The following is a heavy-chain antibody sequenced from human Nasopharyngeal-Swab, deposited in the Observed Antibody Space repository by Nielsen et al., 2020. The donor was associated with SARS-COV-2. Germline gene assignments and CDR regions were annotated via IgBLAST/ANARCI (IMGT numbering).Heavy chain of an antibody. Sequence: GGSLRLSCAASGFTFSNYGMHWVRQAPGKGLEWVAVISYDGSNKYYADSVKGRFTISRDNSKNTLYLQMNSLRAEDTAVYYCAKKVMDYWGQGTLVTVFS. CDR3: AKKVMDY. D-gene: IGHD3-16*01. V-gene: IGHV3-30*18. J-gene: IGHJ4*02. CDR1: GFTFSNYG. CDR2: ISYDGSNK.